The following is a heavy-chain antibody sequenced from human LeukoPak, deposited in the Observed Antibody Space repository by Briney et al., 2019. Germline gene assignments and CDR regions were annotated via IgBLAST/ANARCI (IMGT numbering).Heavy chain of an antibody. V-gene: IGHV4-34*01. CDR2: INHSGST. Sequence: SETLSLTCAVYGGSFSGYYWSWIRQPPGKGLEWIGEINHSGSTNYNPSLKSRVTISVDTSKNQFSLKLSSVTAADTAVYYCARGFSGYHARFDPWGQGTLVTVSS. CDR3: ARGFSGYHARFDP. J-gene: IGHJ5*02. CDR1: GGSFSGYY. D-gene: IGHD3-22*01.